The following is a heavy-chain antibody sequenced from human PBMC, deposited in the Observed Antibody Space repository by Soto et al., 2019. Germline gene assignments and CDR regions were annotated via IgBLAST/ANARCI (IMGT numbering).Heavy chain of an antibody. V-gene: IGHV1-3*01. CDR3: ARGEGTYYDFWSGYYTGGSFDY. J-gene: IGHJ4*02. D-gene: IGHD3-3*01. Sequence: ASVKVSCKASGYTFTSYAMHWVRQAPGQRLEWMGWINAGNGNTKYSQKFQGRVTITRDTSASTAYTELSSLRSEDTAVYYCARGEGTYYDFWSGYYTGGSFDYWGQGTLVTVSS. CDR1: GYTFTSYA. CDR2: INAGNGNT.